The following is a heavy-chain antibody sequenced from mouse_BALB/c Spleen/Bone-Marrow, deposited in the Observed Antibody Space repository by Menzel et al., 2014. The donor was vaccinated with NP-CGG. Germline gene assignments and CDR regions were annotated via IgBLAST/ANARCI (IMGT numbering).Heavy chain of an antibody. CDR2: IRNKANGYTT. D-gene: IGHD2-10*02. V-gene: IGHV7-3*02. J-gene: IGHJ3*01. CDR3: ARGYGNLGGFAY. Sequence: EVQLVESGGGLVQPGGSLRLSCATSGFTFTDYYMSWVRQHPGKALEWLGFIRNKANGYTTEYSASVKGRFTISRDNSHSILYLQMSTLRAEDSAAYYCARGYGNLGGFAYWGQGTLVTVSA. CDR1: GFTFTDYY.